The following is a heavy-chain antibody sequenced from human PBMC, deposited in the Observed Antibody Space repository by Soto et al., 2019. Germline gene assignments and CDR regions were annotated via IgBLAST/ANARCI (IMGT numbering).Heavy chain of an antibody. V-gene: IGHV3-23*01. CDR3: AKGTLVWSGPYYFDY. CDR2: ISGSGGST. J-gene: IGHJ4*02. Sequence: GGSLRLSCAASGFTFSNYAMTWVRQAPGKGLEWVSAISGSGGSTYYADSVKGRFTISRDNSKNTLYLQMNSLRAEDTAVYYCAKGTLVWSGPYYFDYWGQGTLVTVSS. D-gene: IGHD3-3*01. CDR1: GFTFSNYA.